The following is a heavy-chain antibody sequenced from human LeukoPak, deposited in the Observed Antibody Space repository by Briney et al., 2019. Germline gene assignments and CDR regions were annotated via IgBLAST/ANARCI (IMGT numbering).Heavy chain of an antibody. J-gene: IGHJ4*02. Sequence: GASVKVSCKASGGTFSSYAISWVRQAPGQGLEWMGRIIPILGIANYAQKFQGRVTITADKSTSTAYMELSSLRSEDTAVYYCARDGFPYYYDSSGYYAFDYWGQGTLVTVSS. V-gene: IGHV1-69*04. CDR1: GGTFSSYA. CDR2: IIPILGIA. D-gene: IGHD3-22*01. CDR3: ARDGFPYYYDSSGYYAFDY.